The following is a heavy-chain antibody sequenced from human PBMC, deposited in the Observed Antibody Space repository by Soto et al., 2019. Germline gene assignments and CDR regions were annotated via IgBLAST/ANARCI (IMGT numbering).Heavy chain of an antibody. CDR1: GYTFKNYG. V-gene: IGHV1-18*01. CDR2: ISAYNGNT. Sequence: ASVKVSCKASGYTFKNYGISWVRQAPGQGLEWMAWISAYNGNTNYAQKLQGRVTVTTDASTSTAYMELRSLRSDATAVYYCTQAPAIAVRNDIWGQGTMVTVSS. CDR3: TQAPAIAVRNDI. D-gene: IGHD6-19*01. J-gene: IGHJ3*02.